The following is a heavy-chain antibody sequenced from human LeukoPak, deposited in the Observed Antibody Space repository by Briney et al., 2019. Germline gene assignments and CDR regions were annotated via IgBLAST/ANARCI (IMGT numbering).Heavy chain of an antibody. V-gene: IGHV3-7*03. CDR2: IKEDGTET. Sequence: GGSLRLSCAASGFTISTNFMSWVRLAPGKGLEWVANIKEDGTETYYVDSVKGRFTISRDNAKNSLYLQMNSLRVEDTAVYYCAKEGRSLQTYWGQGTLVTVSS. CDR1: GFTISTNF. D-gene: IGHD5-24*01. J-gene: IGHJ4*02. CDR3: AKEGRSLQTY.